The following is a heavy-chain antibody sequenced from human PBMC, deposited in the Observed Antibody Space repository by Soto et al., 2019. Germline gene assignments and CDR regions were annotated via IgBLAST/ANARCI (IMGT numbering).Heavy chain of an antibody. Sequence: PGGSLRLSCAASGFTFSSYSMNWVRQAPGKGLEWVSYISSSSSTIYYADSVKGRFTISRDNAKNSLYLQMNSLRAEDTAVYYCAGDSILYSGYIPSRVFDYWGPGTLVTV. V-gene: IGHV3-48*01. CDR3: AGDSILYSGYIPSRVFDY. CDR1: GFTFSSYS. D-gene: IGHD5-12*01. CDR2: ISSSSSTI. J-gene: IGHJ4*02.